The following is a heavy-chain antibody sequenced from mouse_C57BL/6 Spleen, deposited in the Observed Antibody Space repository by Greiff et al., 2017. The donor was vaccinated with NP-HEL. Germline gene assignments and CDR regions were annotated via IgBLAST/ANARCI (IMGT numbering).Heavy chain of an antibody. CDR2: IYPGDGDT. CDR1: GYAFSSSW. CDR3: ARELGLAWFAY. V-gene: IGHV1-82*01. D-gene: IGHD4-1*01. Sequence: QVQLKESGPELVKPGASVKISCKASGYAFSSSWMNWVKQRPGKGLEWIGRIYPGDGDTNYNGKFKGKATLTADKSSSTAYMQLSSLTSEDSAVYFCARELGLAWFAYWGQGTLVTVSA. J-gene: IGHJ3*01.